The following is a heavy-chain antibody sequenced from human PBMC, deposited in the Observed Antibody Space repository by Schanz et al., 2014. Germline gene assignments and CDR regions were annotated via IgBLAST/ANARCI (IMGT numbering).Heavy chain of an antibody. CDR2: IKRDGSVK. Sequence: EVQLVESGGGLVQPGGSLRLSCTASGFTFSDYWMSWVRQAPGKGPEWVANIKRDGSVKDYVDSVEGRFTISRDNAKRSLFLQMNSLRVEDTAVYFCVSQTGSPNYWGQGTLVTVSS. J-gene: IGHJ4*02. CDR1: GFTFSDYW. D-gene: IGHD6-13*01. V-gene: IGHV3-7*02. CDR3: VSQTGSPNY.